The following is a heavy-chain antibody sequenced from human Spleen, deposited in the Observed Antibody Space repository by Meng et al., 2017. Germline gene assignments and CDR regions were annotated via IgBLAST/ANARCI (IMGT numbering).Heavy chain of an antibody. V-gene: IGHV5-51*01. CDR2: IFPRDSDT. CDR3: ARHMHFISTGMDV. J-gene: IGHJ6*02. CDR1: GYSFTTYW. D-gene: IGHD3-3*02. Sequence: GGSLRLSCKGFGYSFTTYWIGWVRQMPGKGLEWMGIIFPRDSDTRYSPSFQGQVTISADKSINTAYLQWSSLRASDTDMYYCARHMHFISTGMDVWGQGTTVTVSS.